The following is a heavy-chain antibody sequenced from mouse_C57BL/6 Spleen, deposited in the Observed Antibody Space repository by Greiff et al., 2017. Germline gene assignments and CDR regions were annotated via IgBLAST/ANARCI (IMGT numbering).Heavy chain of an antibody. CDR1: GYTFTSYW. D-gene: IGHD3-2*02. J-gene: IGHJ2*01. CDR3: ARSEGRGTAQATGY. Sequence: QVQLQQPGAELVRPGSSVKLSCKASGYTFTSYWMHWVKQRPIQGLEWIGNIDPSDSETHYNQKFKDKATLTVDKSSSTAYMQLSSLTSEDSAVYYCARSEGRGTAQATGYWGQGTTLTVSS. V-gene: IGHV1-52*01. CDR2: IDPSDSET.